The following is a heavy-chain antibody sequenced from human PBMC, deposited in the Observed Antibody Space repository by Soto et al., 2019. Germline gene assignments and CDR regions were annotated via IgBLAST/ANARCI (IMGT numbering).Heavy chain of an antibody. CDR1: EFTFRSYW. Sequence: EVQLVDSGGGLVQPGGSLRLSCAASEFTFRSYWMHWVRQSPGKGLVWVSRISGDGSSTTYADSVRGRFTISRDNAKNTVYLQMDSLRAEETAVYYGARSLPGTYGAFDLWGQGTMVTVSS. CDR3: ARSLPGTYGAFDL. V-gene: IGHV3-74*01. D-gene: IGHD1-7*01. J-gene: IGHJ3*01. CDR2: ISGDGSST.